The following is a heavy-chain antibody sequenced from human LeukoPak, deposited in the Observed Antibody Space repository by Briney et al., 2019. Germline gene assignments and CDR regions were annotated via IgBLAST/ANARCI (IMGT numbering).Heavy chain of an antibody. D-gene: IGHD3-10*01. J-gene: IGHJ4*02. V-gene: IGHV5-10-1*01. CDR1: GYSFTSYW. CDR2: IDPSDSYT. CDR3: ARHSRAMVRGVIIVEYYFDY. Sequence: GESLKISCKGSGYSFTSYWISWVRQMPGKGPEWMGRIDPSDSYTNYSPSFQGHVTISADKSISTAYLQWSSLKASDTAMYYRARHSRAMVRGVIIVEYYFDYWGQGTLVTVSS.